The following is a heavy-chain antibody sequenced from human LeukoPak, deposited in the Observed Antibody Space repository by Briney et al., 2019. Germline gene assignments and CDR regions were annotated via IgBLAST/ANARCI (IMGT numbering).Heavy chain of an antibody. CDR1: GGSISGSY. J-gene: IGHJ4*02. Sequence: PSETLSLTCTVSGGSISGSYLSWIRQPPGKGLEWIAYMYNSGSTNYNPSLKSRVTISIDTSKNQFSLKLSSLTAADTAIYYCARGIESYGDYGYWGQGILVTVSS. CDR3: ARGIESYGDYGY. D-gene: IGHD4-17*01. CDR2: MYNSGST. V-gene: IGHV4-59*01.